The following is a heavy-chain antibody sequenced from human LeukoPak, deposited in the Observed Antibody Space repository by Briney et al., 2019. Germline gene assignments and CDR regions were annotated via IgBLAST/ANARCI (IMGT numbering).Heavy chain of an antibody. D-gene: IGHD6-6*01. CDR2: IYHSGST. J-gene: IGHJ4*02. CDR3: ARGPYSSSYYFDY. Sequence: SETLSLTCTVSGYSISSGYYWGWIRQPPGKGLEWIGSIYHSGSTYYNPSLKSRVTISVDTSKDQFSLKLSSVTAADTAVYYCARGPYSSSYYFDYWGQGTLVTVSS. CDR1: GYSISSGYY. V-gene: IGHV4-38-2*02.